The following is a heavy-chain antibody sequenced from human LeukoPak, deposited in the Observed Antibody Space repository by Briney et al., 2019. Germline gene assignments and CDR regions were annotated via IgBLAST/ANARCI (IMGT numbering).Heavy chain of an antibody. D-gene: IGHD3-16*01. CDR2: ISGNSGNT. V-gene: IGHV3-23*01. J-gene: IGHJ3*02. Sequence: PGGSLRLSCAASGFTVSSNYMSWVRQAPGKGLEWVSGISGNSGNTYYAESVKGRFTISRDNSKKTLYLQMNSLRAEDTAMYYCATRVMIAITTRGAFHIWGQGTMVTVSS. CDR1: GFTVSSNY. CDR3: ATRVMIAITTRGAFHI.